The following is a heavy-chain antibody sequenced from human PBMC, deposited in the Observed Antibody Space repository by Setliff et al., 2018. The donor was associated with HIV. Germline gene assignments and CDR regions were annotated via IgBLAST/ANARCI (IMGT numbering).Heavy chain of an antibody. J-gene: IGHJ4*01. CDR1: GYTFTAYS. Sequence: ASVKVSCKAFGYTFTAYSLHWVRQAPGQSLEWMGWINVGKGDTKYSQEFQGRITITTDTSANTGYMELSSLRSDDTAVYFCARGALLAVFDFDHWGHGTLVTVS. CDR2: INVGKGDT. D-gene: IGHD3-10*01. V-gene: IGHV1-3*01. CDR3: ARGALLAVFDFDH.